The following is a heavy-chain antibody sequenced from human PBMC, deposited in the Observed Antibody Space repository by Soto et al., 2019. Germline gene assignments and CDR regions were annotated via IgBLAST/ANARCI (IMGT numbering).Heavy chain of an antibody. CDR3: AREGCSGGPRAVDYCYYYGMDV. Sequence: QVQLVQSGAEVKKPGASVKVSCKASGYTFTGYYMHWVRQAPGQGLEWMGWINPNSGGTNYAQKFQGRVTMTRDTSSSTAYMELSRLRSDDMAVYYCAREGCSGGPRAVDYCYYYGMDVWGQGTTVTVSS. CDR2: INPNSGGT. CDR1: GYTFTGYY. J-gene: IGHJ6*02. V-gene: IGHV1-2*02. D-gene: IGHD2-15*01.